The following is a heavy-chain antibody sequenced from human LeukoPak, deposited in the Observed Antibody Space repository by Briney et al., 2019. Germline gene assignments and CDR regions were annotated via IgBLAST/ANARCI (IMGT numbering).Heavy chain of an antibody. J-gene: IGHJ4*02. CDR2: IYYSGNT. CDR3: ARQIGYSSSSNY. Sequence: NASETLSLTCTVSGGSISSVSYYWGWIRQPPGRGLEWIGNIYYSGNTYDNPSLKSRVTISVNTSKNQFSLKLSSVTAADTAVYYCARQIGYSSSSNYWGQGTLVTVSS. D-gene: IGHD6-6*01. V-gene: IGHV4-39*01. CDR1: GGSISSVSYY.